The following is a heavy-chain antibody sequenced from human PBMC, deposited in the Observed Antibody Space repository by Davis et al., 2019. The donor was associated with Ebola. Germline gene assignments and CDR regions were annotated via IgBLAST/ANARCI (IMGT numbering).Heavy chain of an antibody. Sequence: PGGSLRLSCAASGFTFSSYAMSWVRQAPGKGLEWVSAISGSGGSTYYADSVKGRFTISRDNSKKTLYLQMNSLRAEDTAVYYCAGGDFWSGQFDYWGQGTLLTVSS. D-gene: IGHD3-3*01. CDR3: AGGDFWSGQFDY. CDR1: GFTFSSYA. V-gene: IGHV3-23*01. J-gene: IGHJ4*02. CDR2: ISGSGGST.